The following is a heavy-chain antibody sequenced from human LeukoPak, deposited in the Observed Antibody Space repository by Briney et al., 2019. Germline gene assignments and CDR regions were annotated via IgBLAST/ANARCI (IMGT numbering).Heavy chain of an antibody. Sequence: PSGTLSLTCAVSGGSISSSNWWSWVRQPPGKGLEWIGEIYHSGSTYYNPSLKSRVTISVDTSKNQFSLKLSSVTAADTAVYYCARGALMVRGVIGYWGQGTLVTVSS. CDR2: IYHSGST. CDR3: ARGALMVRGVIGY. V-gene: IGHV4-4*02. J-gene: IGHJ4*02. D-gene: IGHD3-10*01. CDR1: GGSISSSNW.